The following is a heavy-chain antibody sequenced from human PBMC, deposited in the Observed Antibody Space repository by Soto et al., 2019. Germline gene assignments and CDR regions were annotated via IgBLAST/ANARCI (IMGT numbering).Heavy chain of an antibody. Sequence: ASVKGSCKASGYTFTSYGISWVRQAPGQGLEWMGWISAYNGNTNYAQKLQGRVTMTTDTSTSTAYMELRSLRSDDTAVYYCARVRGRYCSSTSCQAPFYWGQGTLVTVSS. J-gene: IGHJ4*02. V-gene: IGHV1-18*04. CDR3: ARVRGRYCSSTSCQAPFY. CDR2: ISAYNGNT. D-gene: IGHD2-2*01. CDR1: GYTFTSYG.